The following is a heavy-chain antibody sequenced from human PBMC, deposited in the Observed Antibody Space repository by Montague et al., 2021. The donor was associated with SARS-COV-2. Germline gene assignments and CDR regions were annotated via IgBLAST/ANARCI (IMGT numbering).Heavy chain of an antibody. CDR2: LFYSGST. CDR3: VTLPYFYDSTNASDI. J-gene: IGHJ3*02. D-gene: IGHD3-22*01. Sequence: SETLSLTCTVSGGSISSSSYYWGRLRQPPGKGLEWFGNLFYSGSTYYTPTLKSRVSISVDTYKNQFSLRLSTATAADTAVYACVTLPYFYDSTNASDIWGQGTMVTVSS. CDR1: GGSISSSSYY. V-gene: IGHV4-39*01.